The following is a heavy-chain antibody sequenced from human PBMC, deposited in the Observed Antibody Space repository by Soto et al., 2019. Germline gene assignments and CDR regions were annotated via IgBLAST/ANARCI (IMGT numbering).Heavy chain of an antibody. Sequence: QVQLVQSGAEVKKPGSSVKVSCKASGGTFSSYAISWVRQAPGQGLEWMGGIIPIFGTANYAQKFQGRVTITADESTSTDYIELSSLRSEDTAVYYCARAGRDGYNYYYYCGMDVWGQGTTVTVCS. CDR3: ARAGRDGYNYYYYCGMDV. D-gene: IGHD5-12*01. CDR1: GGTFSSYA. CDR2: IIPIFGTA. J-gene: IGHJ6*02. V-gene: IGHV1-69*01.